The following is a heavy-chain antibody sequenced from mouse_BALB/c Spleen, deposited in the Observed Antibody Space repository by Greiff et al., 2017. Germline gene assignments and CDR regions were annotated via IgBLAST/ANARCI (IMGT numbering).Heavy chain of an antibody. V-gene: IGHV5-6*01. CDR3: ARQLHFDY. J-gene: IGHJ2*01. CDR1: GFTFSSYG. CDR2: ISSGGSYT. Sequence: EVQVVESGGDLVKPGGSLKLSCAASGFTFSSYGMSWVRQTPDKRLEWVATISSGGSYTYYPDSVKGRFTISRDNAKNTLYLQMSSLKSEDTAMYYCARQLHFDYWGQGTTLTVSS.